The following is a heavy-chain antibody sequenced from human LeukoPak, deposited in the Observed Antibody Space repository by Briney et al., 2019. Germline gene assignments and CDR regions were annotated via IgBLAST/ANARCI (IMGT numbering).Heavy chain of an antibody. J-gene: IGHJ4*02. Sequence: GGSLRLSCAASGFTVSSNYMSWVRQAPGKGLEWVSVIYSGGSTYYADSVKGRFTISRDNGKNSLCLQMNSLRAEDSALYHCARIYYDSSGHWYFDSWGQGTLVTVSS. CDR3: ARIYYDSSGHWYFDS. V-gene: IGHV3-53*01. CDR2: IYSGGST. D-gene: IGHD3-22*01. CDR1: GFTVSSNY.